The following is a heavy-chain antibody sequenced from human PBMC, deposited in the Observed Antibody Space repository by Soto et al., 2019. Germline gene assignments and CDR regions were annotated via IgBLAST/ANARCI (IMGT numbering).Heavy chain of an antibody. Sequence: GGSLRLSCAASGFSFSSYGMHWVRQAPGKGLEWVAVIWYDGSNKYYADSVKGRFTISRDNSMYTLYLQMNSLRAEDTAVYYCARESVAVAGTDFDYWGQGALVTVYS. D-gene: IGHD6-19*01. CDR1: GFSFSSYG. CDR2: IWYDGSNK. CDR3: ARESVAVAGTDFDY. V-gene: IGHV3-33*01. J-gene: IGHJ4*02.